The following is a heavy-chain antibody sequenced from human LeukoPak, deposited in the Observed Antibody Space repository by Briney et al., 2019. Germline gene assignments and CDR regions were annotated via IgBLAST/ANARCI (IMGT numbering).Heavy chain of an antibody. CDR2: IYYSGST. V-gene: IGHV4-39*01. D-gene: IGHD3-9*01. CDR3: ARQENYDIFGNWFDP. Sequence: LETLSLTCTVSGGSISSSSYYWGWIRQPPGKGLEWIGSIYYSGSTYYNPSLKSRVTISVDTSKNQFHLKLSSVTAADTAVYHCARQENYDIFGNWFDPWGQGTLVTVSS. CDR1: GGSISSSSYY. J-gene: IGHJ5*02.